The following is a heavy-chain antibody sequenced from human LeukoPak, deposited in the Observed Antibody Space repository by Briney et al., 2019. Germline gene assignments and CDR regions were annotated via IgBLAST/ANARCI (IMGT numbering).Heavy chain of an antibody. Sequence: SETLSLTCAVYGGSFSGYYWSWIRQPPGKGLEWIGEINHSGSTNYNPSLKSRVTISVDTSKNQFSPKLSSVTAADTAVYYCARGNDSSGSWDYWGQGTLVTVSS. J-gene: IGHJ4*02. CDR1: GGSFSGYY. CDR2: INHSGST. V-gene: IGHV4-34*01. CDR3: ARGNDSSGSWDY. D-gene: IGHD3-22*01.